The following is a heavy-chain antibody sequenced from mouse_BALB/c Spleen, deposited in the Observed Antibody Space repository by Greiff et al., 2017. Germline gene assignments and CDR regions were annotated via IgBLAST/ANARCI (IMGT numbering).Heavy chain of an antibody. D-gene: IGHD2-14*01. Sequence: EVKLVESGGGLVKPGGSLKLSCAASGFTFSDYYMYWVRQTPEKRLEWVATISDGGSYTYYPDSVKGRFTISRDNAKNNLYLQMSSLKSEDTAMYYCARGYYYRYQNYAMDYWGQGTSVTVSS. J-gene: IGHJ4*01. CDR3: ARGYYYRYQNYAMDY. CDR1: GFTFSDYY. V-gene: IGHV5-4*02. CDR2: ISDGGSYT.